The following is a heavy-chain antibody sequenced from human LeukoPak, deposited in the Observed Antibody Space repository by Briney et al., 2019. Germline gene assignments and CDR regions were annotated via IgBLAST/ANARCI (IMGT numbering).Heavy chain of an antibody. J-gene: IGHJ3*02. V-gene: IGHV4-59*02. CDR1: GGSVSDYY. CDR3: ARDLDGSGAFDI. Sequence: SQTLSLTCTVSGGSVSDYYWSWIRQSPGKGLEWIGYIYYTGTTSYNPSLKSRVTISVDTSKNQFSLKLSSVTAADTAVYYCARDLDGSGAFDIWGQGTMVTVSS. D-gene: IGHD6-19*01. CDR2: IYYTGTT.